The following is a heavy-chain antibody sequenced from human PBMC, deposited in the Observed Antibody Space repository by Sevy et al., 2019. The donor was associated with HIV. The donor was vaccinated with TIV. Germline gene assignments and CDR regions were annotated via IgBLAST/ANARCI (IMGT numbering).Heavy chain of an antibody. CDR1: GFTFSSSA. J-gene: IGHJ6*02. D-gene: IGHD2-2*01. Sequence: ASVKVSCKASGFTFSSSAVQWVRQARGQRLEWIGWIVVGSGNTDYAQKFQERVTITRDMSTNTAYMDLSSLRSEDTAVYYCAADPYCIGTICLGGMDVWGQGTAVIVSS. V-gene: IGHV1-58*01. CDR2: IVVGSGNT. CDR3: AADPYCIGTICLGGMDV.